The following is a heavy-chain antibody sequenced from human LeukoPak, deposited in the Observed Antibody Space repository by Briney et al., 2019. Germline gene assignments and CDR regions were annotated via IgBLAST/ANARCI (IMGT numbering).Heavy chain of an antibody. J-gene: IGHJ2*01. CDR3: ARDSTVRSWYFDL. V-gene: IGHV4-4*02. D-gene: IGHD4-17*01. CDR1: GGSISNSHW. CDR2: ISYSGST. Sequence: SETLSLTCAVSGGSISNSHWWAWVRQPPGKGLEWIGEISYSGSTDYNPSLKSRVTISVDKSKNHFSLQLRSVTAADTAVYYCARDSTVRSWYFDLWGRSTLVTVST.